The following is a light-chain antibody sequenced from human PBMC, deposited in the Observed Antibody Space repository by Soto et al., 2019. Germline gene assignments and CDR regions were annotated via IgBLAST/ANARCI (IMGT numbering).Light chain of an antibody. CDR2: GTS. Sequence: EIVMTQSPATLSVSPGERATLSCRASQSVNYLAWYQQKPGQAPRLLIYGTSNRATGIPDRFSGSGSGTDFSLTISSLEPGDLAVYYCQQYGSSPRTFGQGTKVDIK. V-gene: IGKV3-20*01. CDR3: QQYGSSPRT. CDR1: QSVNY. J-gene: IGKJ1*01.